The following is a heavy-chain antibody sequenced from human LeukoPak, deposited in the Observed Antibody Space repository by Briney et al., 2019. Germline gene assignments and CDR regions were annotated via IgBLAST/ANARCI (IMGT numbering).Heavy chain of an antibody. D-gene: IGHD3-9*01. CDR2: INTDGSST. V-gene: IGHV3-74*03. CDR1: GFTFSSYW. J-gene: IGHJ4*02. Sequence: GGSLRLSCAASGFTFSSYWMHWVRHVPGKGLVWVSRINTDGSSTTYADSVKGRFTISRDNAKNTLYLQMNSLRAEDTAVYYCVREAGFTILVGDFDYWGQGTLVTVSS. CDR3: VREAGFTILVGDFDY.